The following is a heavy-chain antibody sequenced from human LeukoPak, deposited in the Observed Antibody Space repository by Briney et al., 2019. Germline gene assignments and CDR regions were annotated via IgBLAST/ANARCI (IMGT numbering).Heavy chain of an antibody. CDR3: ATKGDSYGYYFDY. D-gene: IGHD5-18*01. J-gene: IGHJ4*02. Sequence: GGSLRLSCAASGFTFSSYWMSWVRQAPGKGLEWVANIKQGGSEKYYVDSVKGRFTISRDNAKNSLYLQMNSLRAEDTAVYYCATKGDSYGYYFDYWGQGTLVTVSS. V-gene: IGHV3-7*01. CDR2: IKQGGSEK. CDR1: GFTFSSYW.